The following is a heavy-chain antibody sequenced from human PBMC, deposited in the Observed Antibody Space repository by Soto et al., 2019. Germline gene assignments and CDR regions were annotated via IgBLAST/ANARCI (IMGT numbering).Heavy chain of an antibody. V-gene: IGHV3-11*01. CDR1: GLTFSEDY. CDR2: ISHSGSTT. CDR3: ARDFGMDV. Sequence: PGGSLRLSCSASGLTFSEDYMGWVRQVPGKGLEWVSYISHSGSTTDYADSVKGRFTISRDNVNNSLFLQMNSLRADDTAVYYCARDFGMDVWGHGITVTVSS. J-gene: IGHJ6*02.